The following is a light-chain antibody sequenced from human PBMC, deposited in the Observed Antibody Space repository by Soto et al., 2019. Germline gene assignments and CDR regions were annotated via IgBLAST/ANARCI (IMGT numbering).Light chain of an antibody. CDR3: QHCQPYGDSPPLT. Sequence: DIQMTQSPSSLSASVGDRVTITCRASQSIRNFLNWYQQKPGKAPKVLIYAASSLQSGVPSRFSGSGSGTDFTLTISSLQPEDFAVYYCQHCQPYGDSPPLTFGGGTKVDIK. V-gene: IGKV1-39*01. J-gene: IGKJ4*01. CDR2: AAS. CDR1: QSIRNF.